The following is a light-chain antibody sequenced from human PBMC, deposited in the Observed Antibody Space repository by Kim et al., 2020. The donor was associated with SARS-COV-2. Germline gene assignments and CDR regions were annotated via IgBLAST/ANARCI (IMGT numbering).Light chain of an antibody. CDR3: QQHDTLPIT. Sequence: DIQMTQSPSSLSASVGDRVTITCQASQDISKYLNWYQQKLGRAPKLLIYDTSSLETGVPSRFSGSASGTDFTFTISSLQPEDIATYYCQQHDTLPITFGQGTRLEIK. CDR2: DTS. J-gene: IGKJ5*01. CDR1: QDISKY. V-gene: IGKV1-33*01.